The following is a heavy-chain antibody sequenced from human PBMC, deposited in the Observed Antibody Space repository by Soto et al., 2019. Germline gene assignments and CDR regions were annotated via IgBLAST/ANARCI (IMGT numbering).Heavy chain of an antibody. CDR1: GGSISTVITP. D-gene: IGHD2-21*02. Sequence: QVQLQESGPGLVRPSQTLSLTCTVSGGSISTVITPWPGIGQPPGRGRGGFGYIHYSGSIQFNPSLQSRVSMSVDTSKNLFSLRLSSVTAADTAVYFCAREDDGGDRDYYGLDVWGQGTTVTVSS. CDR2: IHYSGSI. CDR3: AREDDGGDRDYYGLDV. V-gene: IGHV4-30-4*01. J-gene: IGHJ6*02.